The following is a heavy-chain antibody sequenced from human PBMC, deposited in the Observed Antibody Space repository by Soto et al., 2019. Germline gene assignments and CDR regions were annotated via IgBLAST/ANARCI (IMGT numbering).Heavy chain of an antibody. D-gene: IGHD3-16*01. V-gene: IGHV2-5*02. CDR2: IYWDGDK. CDR3: ARALGSWGSYYFDH. Sequence: QITLKESGPTLVRPTQTLTLTCTVSGFSLDTWGVGVGWIRQSPGKAPEWLALIYWDGDKRYSPSLKNRLTITKDTSKNQVVLTVTNMDPVDTVTYYCARALGSWGSYYFDHWGQGTLVTVSS. J-gene: IGHJ4*02. CDR1: GFSLDTWGVG.